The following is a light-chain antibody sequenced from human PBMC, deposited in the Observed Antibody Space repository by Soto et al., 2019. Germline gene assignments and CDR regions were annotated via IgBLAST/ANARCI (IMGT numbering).Light chain of an antibody. CDR1: SSDLGDYNY. CDR3: SSYTRNIGV. V-gene: IGLV2-14*01. J-gene: IGLJ3*02. Sequence: QSALTQPASMSGSPGQSITISCTGTSSDLGDYNYVSWYQQHPGEAPKLMIYEVTNRPSGVSNRFSGSKSGNTASLTISGLQADDEADYYCSSYTRNIGVFGGGTQLTVL. CDR2: EVT.